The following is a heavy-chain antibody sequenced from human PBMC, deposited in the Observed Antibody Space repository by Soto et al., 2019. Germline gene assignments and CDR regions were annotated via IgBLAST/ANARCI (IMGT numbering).Heavy chain of an antibody. CDR1: GYSFTSHG. CDR2: VSANNGKT. D-gene: IGHD2-2*02. CDR3: AREGCSTTSCYTLGGDY. V-gene: IGHV1-18*04. J-gene: IGHJ4*02. Sequence: ASVKVSCKTSGYSFTSHGISWVRQAPGQGLEWIGWVSANNGKTNYAQKVQGRVTMTTDTSTSTAYMELRSLSSDDPAVYYCAREGCSTTSCYTLGGDYWGQGTRVTVS.